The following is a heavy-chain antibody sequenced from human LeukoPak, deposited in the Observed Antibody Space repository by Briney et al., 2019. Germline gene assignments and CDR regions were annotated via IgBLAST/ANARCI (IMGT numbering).Heavy chain of an antibody. CDR3: ARFFPPGGGFDP. CDR2: IWSDGSNK. V-gene: IGHV3-33*01. CDR1: GFTFSDYG. Sequence: GGSLRLSCATSGFTFSDYGMHWVRQAPGKGLEWVTVIWSDGSNKYYADSVKGRFTISRDNAKNSLYLQMNSLRAEDTAVYYCARFFPPGGGFDPWGQGTLVTVSS. D-gene: IGHD3-10*01. J-gene: IGHJ5*02.